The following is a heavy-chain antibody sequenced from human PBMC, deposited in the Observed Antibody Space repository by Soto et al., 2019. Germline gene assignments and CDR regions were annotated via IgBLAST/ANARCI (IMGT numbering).Heavy chain of an antibody. CDR1: GGSFSGYY. CDR2: INHSGST. J-gene: IGHJ6*02. V-gene: IGHV4-34*01. D-gene: IGHD1-7*01. Sequence: QVQLQQWGAGLLKPSETLSLTCAVYGGSFSGYYWSWIRQPPGKGLEWIGEINHSGSTNYNPSLKSRVTISVGTSKHPFSLKQSSVTAADTAVYYCARGRLNWNYVAYYYYGIDVWGQGTTGTVSS. CDR3: ARGRLNWNYVAYYYYGIDV.